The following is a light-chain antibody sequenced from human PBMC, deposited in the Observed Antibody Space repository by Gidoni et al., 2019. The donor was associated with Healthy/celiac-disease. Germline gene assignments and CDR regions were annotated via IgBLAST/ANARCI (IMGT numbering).Light chain of an antibody. CDR1: QSVTNNY. Sequence: EIVLTQSPGTLSLSPGERATLSGRASQSVTNNYLAWYQQKPGQAPRLVIYDASNRATGIPYRFSGSGSGPDFTLTISRLEPEDFAVYYCQQSGSSPYTFGQGSKLEIK. CDR3: QQSGSSPYT. V-gene: IGKV3-20*01. CDR2: DAS. J-gene: IGKJ2*01.